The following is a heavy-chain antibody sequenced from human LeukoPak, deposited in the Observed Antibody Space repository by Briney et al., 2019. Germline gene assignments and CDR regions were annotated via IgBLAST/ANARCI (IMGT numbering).Heavy chain of an antibody. CDR3: ASGDYGDY. Sequence: GGSLRLSCAASGFTFGNSWVHWVRQAPGKRLVWVSLINADGSTATYADSVKGRFTISRDNAKNSLYLQMNSLRAEDTAVYYCASGDYGDYWGQGTLVTVSS. J-gene: IGHJ4*02. D-gene: IGHD4-17*01. V-gene: IGHV3-74*01. CDR2: INADGSTA. CDR1: GFTFGNSW.